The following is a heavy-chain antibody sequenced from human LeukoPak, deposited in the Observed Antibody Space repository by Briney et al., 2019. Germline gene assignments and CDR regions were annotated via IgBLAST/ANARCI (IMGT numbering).Heavy chain of an antibody. CDR2: IIPIFGTA. CDR3: ARGTPYYCSGGSCYGDYYYYMDV. V-gene: IGHV1-69*13. J-gene: IGHJ6*03. D-gene: IGHD2-15*01. Sequence: SVKVSCKASGGTFSSYAISWVRQAPGQGLEWMGGIIPIFGTANYAQKFQGRVTITADESTSTAYMELSSLRSEDTAVYYCARGTPYYCSGGSCYGDYYYYMDVWGKGTTVTISS. CDR1: GGTFSSYA.